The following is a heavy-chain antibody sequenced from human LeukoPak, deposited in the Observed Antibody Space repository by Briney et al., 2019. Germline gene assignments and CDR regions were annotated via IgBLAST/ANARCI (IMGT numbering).Heavy chain of an antibody. CDR2: IYYSGST. CDR3: ARGEVTMVQGILSSYFDY. Sequence: SETLSLTCTVSGGSISNSNYHWAWIRQPPGTGLEWIGSIYYSGSTYYNPSLKSRVTISIDTSKNQFSLKLSSVTAADTAVYYCARGEVTMVQGILSSYFDYWGQGTLVTVSS. V-gene: IGHV4-39*01. D-gene: IGHD3-10*01. CDR1: GGSISNSNYH. J-gene: IGHJ4*02.